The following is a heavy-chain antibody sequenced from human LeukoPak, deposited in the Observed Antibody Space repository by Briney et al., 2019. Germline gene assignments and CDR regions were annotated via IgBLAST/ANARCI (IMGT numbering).Heavy chain of an antibody. CDR3: ARVAYSGSYYSFDY. Sequence: GASVKVSCKASDYTFTNYDITWVRQAPGQGLEWMGWISAYNGNTNYAQKLQGRVTMTTDTSTSTAYMELRSLRSDDTAVYYCARVAYSGSYYSFDYWGQGTPVTVSS. CDR2: ISAYNGNT. V-gene: IGHV1-18*01. J-gene: IGHJ4*02. CDR1: DYTFTNYD. D-gene: IGHD1-26*01.